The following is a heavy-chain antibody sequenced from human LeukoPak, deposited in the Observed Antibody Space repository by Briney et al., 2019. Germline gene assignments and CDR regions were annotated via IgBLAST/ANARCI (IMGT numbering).Heavy chain of an antibody. Sequence: GGSLRLSCAASGFTFNNHPMHWVRQAPGKGLEYVSAISSDGSSPYYADSVKGRFTISRDNSKNTLYLQMGSLRAEDMAVYYCARADYDSSAYYADFWGQGTLVTVSS. D-gene: IGHD3-22*01. CDR2: ISSDGSSP. V-gene: IGHV3-64*02. CDR1: GFTFNNHP. CDR3: ARADYDSSAYYADF. J-gene: IGHJ4*02.